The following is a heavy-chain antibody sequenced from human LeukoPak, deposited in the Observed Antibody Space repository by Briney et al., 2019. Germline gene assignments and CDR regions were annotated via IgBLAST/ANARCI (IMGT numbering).Heavy chain of an antibody. D-gene: IGHD4-17*01. Sequence: PGGSLRLSCTASGFTFGDYAMSWVRQAPGKGLEWVGFIRSKAYGGTTEYAASVKGRFTISRDDSKSIAYLQMNSLKTEDTAVYYCTRNEHDYGDRYFDYWGQGTLVTVSS. V-gene: IGHV3-49*04. CDR1: GFTFGDYA. CDR3: TRNEHDYGDRYFDY. J-gene: IGHJ4*02. CDR2: IRSKAYGGTT.